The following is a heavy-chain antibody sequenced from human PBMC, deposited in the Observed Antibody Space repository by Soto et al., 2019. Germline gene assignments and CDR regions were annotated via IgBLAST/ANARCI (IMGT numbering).Heavy chain of an antibody. CDR1: GGSVSIGSYY. J-gene: IGHJ5*02. CDR2: IYYSGST. V-gene: IGHV4-61*01. D-gene: IGHD2-8*01. CDR3: ARDRVLMVYANRYNWFDP. Sequence: PSETLSLTCTVSGGSVSIGSYYWSWIRHPPGKGLEWIGYIYYSGSTNYNPSLKSRVTISVDTSKNQFSLKLSSVTAADTAVYYCARDRVLMVYANRYNWFDPWGQGTLVTVSS.